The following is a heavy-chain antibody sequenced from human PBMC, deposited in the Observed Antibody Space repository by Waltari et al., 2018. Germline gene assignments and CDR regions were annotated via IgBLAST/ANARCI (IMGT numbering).Heavy chain of an antibody. V-gene: IGHV4-4*07. CDR2: INVDGRS. CDR1: GGSFSNSY. CDR3: ARVGPNTQLADL. Sequence: QVQLQESGPGLVKPSETLSLTCSVSGGSFSNSYWSWLRQSATKGLEWFGRINVDGRSNYNPSLGSRVTMSVDPFKSQFSLQLKSRTAADTAVYYCARVGPNTQLADLWGQGMLVTVST. D-gene: IGHD6-13*01. J-gene: IGHJ4*02.